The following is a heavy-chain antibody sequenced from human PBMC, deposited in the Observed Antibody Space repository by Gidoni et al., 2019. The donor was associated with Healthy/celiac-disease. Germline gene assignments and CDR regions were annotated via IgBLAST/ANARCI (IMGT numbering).Heavy chain of an antibody. CDR2: ISYVGSNK. CDR1: GFTFSSYA. Sequence: QVQLVESGGGVVQPGRSLRLSCAASGFTFSSYAMHWVRQAPGKGLEWVAVISYVGSNKYYAASVKGRFTISRDNSKNTLYLQMNSLRAEDTAVYYCARDIGFDYWGQGTLVTVSS. V-gene: IGHV3-30-3*01. D-gene: IGHD3-16*02. J-gene: IGHJ4*02. CDR3: ARDIGFDY.